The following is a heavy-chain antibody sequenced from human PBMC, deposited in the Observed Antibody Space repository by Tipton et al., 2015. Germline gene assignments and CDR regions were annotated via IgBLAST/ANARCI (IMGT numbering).Heavy chain of an antibody. CDR1: GGSISSSSYY. J-gene: IGHJ4*02. CDR3: ASLPYQYDSNGHYHFDF. D-gene: IGHD3-22*01. CDR2: IYHSGST. Sequence: TLSLTCAVSGGSISSSSYYWGWIRQPPGKGLEWIGIIYHSGSTYYNPSLKSRVTISVGTSKKQFSLRLSSVTAADTAVFFCASLPYQYDSNGHYHFDFWGQGTLVTVSS. V-gene: IGHV4-39*01.